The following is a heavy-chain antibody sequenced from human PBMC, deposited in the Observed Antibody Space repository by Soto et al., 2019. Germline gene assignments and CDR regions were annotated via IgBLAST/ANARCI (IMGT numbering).Heavy chain of an antibody. D-gene: IGHD3-16*01. CDR1: GGTFSTFG. Sequence: QVQLVQSGAEVKKTGSSVKVSCKTSGGTFSTFGISWVRQAPGQGLEWMGGIIPFFGTAEYSQMFEDRITITADESTNTVYMDLRSLTSEDTAIYYCARTAPMDAGDKYYYDFWGQGALVTVSS. CDR3: ARTAPMDAGDKYYYDF. CDR2: IIPFFGTA. J-gene: IGHJ4*02. V-gene: IGHV1-69*01.